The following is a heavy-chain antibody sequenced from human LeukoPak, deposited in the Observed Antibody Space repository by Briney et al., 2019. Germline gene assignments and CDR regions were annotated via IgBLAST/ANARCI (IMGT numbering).Heavy chain of an antibody. Sequence: SVKVSCKASGGTFSSYAISWVRQAPGQGLEWMGGIIPIFGTANYAQKFQGRVTITADESTSTAYMELSSLRSEDTAVYYCAREVVTTPPGAAFDIWGQGTMVTVSS. J-gene: IGHJ3*02. CDR1: GGTFSSYA. CDR2: IIPIFGTA. V-gene: IGHV1-69*01. D-gene: IGHD4-11*01. CDR3: AREVVTTPPGAAFDI.